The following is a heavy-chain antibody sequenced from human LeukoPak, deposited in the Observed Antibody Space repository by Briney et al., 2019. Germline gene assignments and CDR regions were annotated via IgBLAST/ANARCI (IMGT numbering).Heavy chain of an antibody. Sequence: SETLSLTCTVSSGSISSSSYYWGWIRQPPGKGLEWIGSIYYSGSTYYNPSLKSRVTISVDTSKNQFSLKLSSVTAADTAVYYCARPRFASTPGYFQHWGQGTLVTVSS. CDR2: IYYSGST. V-gene: IGHV4-39*01. J-gene: IGHJ1*01. CDR1: SGSISSSSYY. D-gene: IGHD1-1*01. CDR3: ARPRFASTPGYFQH.